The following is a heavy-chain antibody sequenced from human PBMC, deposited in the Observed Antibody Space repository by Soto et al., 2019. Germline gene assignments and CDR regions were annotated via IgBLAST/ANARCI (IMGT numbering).Heavy chain of an antibody. CDR1: GYTFTSYD. V-gene: IGHV1-18*01. Sequence: QVQLVQSGAEVKKPGASVKVSCKASGYTFTSYDIRWVRQAPGQGLEWMGWISAYNGNTNYAQKLQDRVTMTTDTDTSTADMELRSLRSDDTAVYYWAREGDTMGAGWFDPWGQGTLVTVSS. D-gene: IGHD3-10*01. CDR2: ISAYNGNT. CDR3: AREGDTMGAGWFDP. J-gene: IGHJ5*02.